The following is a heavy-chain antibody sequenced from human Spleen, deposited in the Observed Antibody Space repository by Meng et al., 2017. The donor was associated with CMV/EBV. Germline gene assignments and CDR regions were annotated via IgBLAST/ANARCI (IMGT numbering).Heavy chain of an antibody. Sequence: GESLKISCAASGFTFSGYWMHWVRQVPGKGLVWVSRIHSDGSNINYADSVKGRFTISRDNVQNTLYLQMSSLRAEDTAIYYCVRSLGDQFYYYGMDVWGQGTTVTVSS. V-gene: IGHV3-74*01. D-gene: IGHD3-16*01. CDR3: VRSLGDQFYYYGMDV. CDR1: GFTFSGYW. J-gene: IGHJ6*02. CDR2: IHSDGSNI.